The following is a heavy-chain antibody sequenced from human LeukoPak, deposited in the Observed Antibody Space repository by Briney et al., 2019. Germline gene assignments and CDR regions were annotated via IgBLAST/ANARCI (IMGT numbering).Heavy chain of an antibody. D-gene: IGHD3-10*01. CDR3: ARGRVTMVRGVIITWDY. CDR2: INHSGST. CDR1: GGSFSGYY. J-gene: IGHJ4*02. V-gene: IGHV4-34*01. Sequence: SETLSLTCAVDGGSFSGYYWSWIRQPPGKGLEWIGEINHSGSTNYNPSLKSRVTISVDTSKNQFSLKLSSVTAADTAVYYCARGRVTMVRGVIITWDYWGQGTLVTVSS.